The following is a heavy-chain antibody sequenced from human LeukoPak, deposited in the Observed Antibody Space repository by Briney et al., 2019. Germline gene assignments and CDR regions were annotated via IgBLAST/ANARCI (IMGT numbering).Heavy chain of an antibody. CDR1: GRSLSGYY. CDR2: INHSGST. J-gene: IGHJ5*02. D-gene: IGHD3-10*01. V-gene: IGHV4-34*01. CDR3: ARARGNMVRGNWFDP. Sequence: PSETLSLTCAVYGRSLSGYYWSWIRQPPGKGLEWIGEINHSGSTNYNPSLKSRVTISVDTSKNQFSLKLSSVTAADTAVYYCARARGNMVRGNWFDPWGQGTLVTVSS.